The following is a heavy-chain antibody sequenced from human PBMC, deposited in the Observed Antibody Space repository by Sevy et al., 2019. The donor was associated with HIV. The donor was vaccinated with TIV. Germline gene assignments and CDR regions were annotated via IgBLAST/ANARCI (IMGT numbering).Heavy chain of an antibody. V-gene: IGHV3-49*03. CDR3: TRARRGITFFGVVIILDAFDI. CDR2: IRSKAYGGTT. CDR1: GFTFGDYA. D-gene: IGHD3-3*01. Sequence: GGSLRLSCTASGFTFGDYAMSWFRQAPGKGLEWVGFIRSKAYGGTTEYAASVKGRFTISRDDSKSIAYLQMNSLKTEDTAEYYCTRARRGITFFGVVIILDAFDIWGQGTMVTVSS. J-gene: IGHJ3*02.